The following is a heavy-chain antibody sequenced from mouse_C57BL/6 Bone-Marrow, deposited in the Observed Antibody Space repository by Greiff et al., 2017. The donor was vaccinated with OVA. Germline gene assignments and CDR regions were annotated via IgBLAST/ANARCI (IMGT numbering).Heavy chain of an antibody. CDR1: GYTFTDYY. CDR2: INPNNGGT. V-gene: IGHV1-26*01. CDR3: ASPTMITD. J-gene: IGHJ3*01. D-gene: IGHD2-4*01. Sequence: VQLQQSGPELVKPGASVKISCKASGYTFTDYYMNWVKQSHGKSLEWIGDINPNNGGTSYNQKFKGKATLTVDKSSSTAYMELRSLTSEDSAVYYCASPTMITDWGQGTLVTVSA.